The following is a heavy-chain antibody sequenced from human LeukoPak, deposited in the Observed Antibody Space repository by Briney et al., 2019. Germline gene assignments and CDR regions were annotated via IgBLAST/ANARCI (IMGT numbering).Heavy chain of an antibody. V-gene: IGHV1-69*04. CDR1: GGTFSSYA. D-gene: IGHD6-19*01. Sequence: ASVKVSCKASGGTFSSYAISWVRQAPGQGLEWMGRIIPIFGIANYAQKFQGRVTITADKSTSTAYMELSSLRSEDTAVYSCARDSQQWLAPYYYGMDVWGQGTTVTVSS. CDR2: IIPIFGIA. CDR3: ARDSQQWLAPYYYGMDV. J-gene: IGHJ6*02.